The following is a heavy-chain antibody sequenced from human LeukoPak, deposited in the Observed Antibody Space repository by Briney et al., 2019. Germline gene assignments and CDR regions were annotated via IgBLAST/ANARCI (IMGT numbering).Heavy chain of an antibody. Sequence: PSETLSLTCTVCGGSISSYYWSWIRQPAGEGLEWIGRIHTSGSTNYNPSLKSRVAISVDRSKNQFSLKLSSVTAADTAGYYCARVPPARYYDFWSGPYYMDVWGKGTTVTVSS. CDR3: ARVPPARYYDFWSGPYYMDV. V-gene: IGHV4-4*07. CDR1: GGSISSYY. J-gene: IGHJ6*03. D-gene: IGHD3-3*01. CDR2: IHTSGST.